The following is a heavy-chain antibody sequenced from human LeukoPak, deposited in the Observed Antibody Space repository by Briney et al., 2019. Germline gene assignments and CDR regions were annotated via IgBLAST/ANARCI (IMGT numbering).Heavy chain of an antibody. CDR1: GFTFSDYH. V-gene: IGHV3-11*03. CDR2: ISSSSDYT. D-gene: IGHD2-15*01. J-gene: IGHJ4*02. CDR3: ARRWSHFDY. Sequence: PGGSLRLSCAASGFTFSDYHMSWIRQAPGKGLEWVSYISSSSDYTNYADSVKGRFTISRDNSKNTLYLQMNSLRAEDTAVYYCARRWSHFDYWGQGTLVTVSS.